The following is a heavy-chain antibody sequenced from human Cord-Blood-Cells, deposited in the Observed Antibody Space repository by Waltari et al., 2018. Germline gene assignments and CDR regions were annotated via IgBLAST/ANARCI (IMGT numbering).Heavy chain of an antibody. Sequence: EVQLVESGGGLIQPGGSLRLSCAASGFTVSSNYVSWVRQAPGKGLEWVSVIYSGGSTDYADSVKGRFTISRDNSKNTLYLQMNSLRAEDTAVYYCARVESGGDYDYWGQGTLVTVSS. V-gene: IGHV3-53*01. CDR2: IYSGGST. J-gene: IGHJ4*02. CDR3: ARVESGGDYDY. D-gene: IGHD4-17*01. CDR1: GFTVSSNY.